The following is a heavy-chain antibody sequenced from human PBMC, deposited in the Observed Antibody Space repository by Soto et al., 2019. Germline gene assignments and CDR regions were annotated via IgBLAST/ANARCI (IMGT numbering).Heavy chain of an antibody. V-gene: IGHV3-23*01. D-gene: IGHD2-15*01. J-gene: IGHJ4*02. Sequence: DVQLLESGGGLVQPEGSLRLSCAASGFTFSSYAMSWVRQGPGKGLEWVAVVSIGGSTHYADSVRGRFTISRDNSKNTLSLQMNSLTAKDTVVYFCAKRRGAGGHFDYWVQGALVTVSS. CDR3: AKRRGAGGHFDY. CDR2: VSIGGST. CDR1: GFTFSSYA.